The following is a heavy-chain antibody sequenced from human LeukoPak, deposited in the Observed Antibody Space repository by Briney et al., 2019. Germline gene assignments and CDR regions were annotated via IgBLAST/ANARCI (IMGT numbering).Heavy chain of an antibody. Sequence: GGSLRLSCAASGFTFSSYAMSWVRQAPGKGLEWVSAISGSGGSTYYADSVKGRFTISRDNSKNTLYLQMNSLRAEDTAVYYCAAMVRGGRVNWFDPWGQGTLVTVSS. J-gene: IGHJ5*02. CDR2: ISGSGGST. D-gene: IGHD3-10*01. CDR3: AAMVRGGRVNWFDP. V-gene: IGHV3-23*01. CDR1: GFTFSSYA.